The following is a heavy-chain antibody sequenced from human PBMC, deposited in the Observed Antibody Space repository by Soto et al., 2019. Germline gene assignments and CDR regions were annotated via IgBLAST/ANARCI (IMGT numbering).Heavy chain of an antibody. CDR1: GGSISSYY. J-gene: IGHJ6*02. V-gene: IGHV4-59*01. CDR2: IYYSGST. Sequence: ETLSLTCTVSGGSISSYYWSWIRQPPGKGLEWIGYIYYSGSTNYNPSLKSRVTISVDTSKNQFSLKLSSVTAADTAVYYCARFHHSAAAGTGYYYYYGMDVWGQGTTVTVSS. CDR3: ARFHHSAAAGTGYYYYYGMDV. D-gene: IGHD6-13*01.